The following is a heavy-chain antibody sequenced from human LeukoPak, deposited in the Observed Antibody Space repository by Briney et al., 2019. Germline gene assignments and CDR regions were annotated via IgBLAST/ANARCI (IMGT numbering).Heavy chain of an antibody. CDR2: ISYDGSNK. CDR1: GFTFSSYG. V-gene: IGHV3-30*03. CDR3: VRDRGTYRPIDY. D-gene: IGHD1-26*01. J-gene: IGHJ4*02. Sequence: GGSLRLSCAASGFTFSSYGMHWVRQAPGKGLEWVAVISYDGSNKYYADSVKGRFTISRDNAQNSLYLQMNSLRAEDTAIYYCVRDRGTYRPIDYWGQGTLVTVSS.